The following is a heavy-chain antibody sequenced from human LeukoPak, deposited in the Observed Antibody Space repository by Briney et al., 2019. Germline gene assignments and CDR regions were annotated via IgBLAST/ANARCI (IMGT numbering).Heavy chain of an antibody. CDR2: IYTSGST. V-gene: IGHV4-61*02. Sequence: SQTLFLTCTVSGGSISSGSHYWSWIRRPAGKGLEWIGRIYTSGSTNYNPSLKSRVTISVDTSKNQFSLKLSSVTAADTAVYYCARDRYGGADYWGQGTLVTVSS. D-gene: IGHD2-21*01. CDR3: ARDRYGGADY. J-gene: IGHJ4*02. CDR1: GGSISSGSHY.